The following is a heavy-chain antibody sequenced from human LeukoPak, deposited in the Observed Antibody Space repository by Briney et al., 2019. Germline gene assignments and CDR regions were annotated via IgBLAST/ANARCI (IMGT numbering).Heavy chain of an antibody. V-gene: IGHV3-30-3*01. Sequence: GGSLRLSCAASGFTFSSYAMHWVRQAPGKGLERVAVISYDGSNKYYADSVKGRFTISRDNSKNTLYLQMNSLRAEDTAVYYCARGGAQWEPFDYWGQGTLVTVSS. D-gene: IGHD1-26*01. CDR1: GFTFSSYA. CDR2: ISYDGSNK. CDR3: ARGGAQWEPFDY. J-gene: IGHJ4*02.